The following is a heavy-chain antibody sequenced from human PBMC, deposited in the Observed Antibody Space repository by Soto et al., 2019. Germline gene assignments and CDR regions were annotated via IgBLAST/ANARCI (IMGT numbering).Heavy chain of an antibody. D-gene: IGHD2-15*01. V-gene: IGHV1-69*01. CDR1: GGTFSSYA. CDR2: ITPMFGTT. Sequence: QVQLVQSGAEVKKPGSSVKVSCKASGGTFSSYAISWVRQAPGQGLEWMGGITPMFGTTKYAQKFQGRLTITADETTSTADMELSSVRSGDTAVYYCARGVVVVAASQLGWFDPWGQGTLVTVSS. J-gene: IGHJ5*02. CDR3: ARGVVVVAASQLGWFDP.